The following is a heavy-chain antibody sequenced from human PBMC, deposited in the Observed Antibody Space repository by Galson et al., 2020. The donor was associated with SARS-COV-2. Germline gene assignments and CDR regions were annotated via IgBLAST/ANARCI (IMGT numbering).Heavy chain of an antibody. CDR1: GVSISSYY. D-gene: IGHD6-19*01. CDR2: FYHSGST. J-gene: IGHJ5*02. CDR3: ARGYSSGWYGRNWCDP. V-gene: IGHV4-59*01. Sequence: SETLSLTCTVSGVSISSYYWSWIRQPPGKGLEWIGHFYHSGSTNYNPSIKSRVTLSVDTSKNQFSLKLSSVTAADTAVYYCARGYSSGWYGRNWCDPGGQGTLVTVSS.